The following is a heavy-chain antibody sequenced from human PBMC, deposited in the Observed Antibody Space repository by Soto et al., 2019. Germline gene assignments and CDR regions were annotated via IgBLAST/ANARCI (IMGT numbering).Heavy chain of an antibody. J-gene: IGHJ6*02. CDR2: ISYDGSNK. D-gene: IGHD6-6*01. Sequence: GESLKISCAASGFTFSSYAMHWVRQAPGKGLEWVAVISYDGSNKYYADSVKGRFTISRDNSKNTLYLQMNSLRAEDTAGYYCARVGGVGAARRTFYYYYYGMDVWGQGTTVTVSS. CDR1: GFTFSSYA. CDR3: ARVGGVGAARRTFYYYYYGMDV. V-gene: IGHV3-30-3*01.